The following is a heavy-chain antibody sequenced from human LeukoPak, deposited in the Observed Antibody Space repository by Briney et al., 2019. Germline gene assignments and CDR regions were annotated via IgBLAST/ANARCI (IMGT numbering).Heavy chain of an antibody. D-gene: IGHD4-23*01. J-gene: IGHJ4*02. CDR3: ARESGNSSRYGRGFDY. CDR2: IKQDGSEK. V-gene: IGHV3-7*01. Sequence: GGSLRLSCAASGFTFSSYWMNWVRQAPGKGLEWVANIKQDGSEKYYVDSVRGRSIISRDNAKNSPSLQMNSLRAEDTAVYYCARESGNSSRYGRGFDYWGQGTLVTVSS. CDR1: GFTFSSYW.